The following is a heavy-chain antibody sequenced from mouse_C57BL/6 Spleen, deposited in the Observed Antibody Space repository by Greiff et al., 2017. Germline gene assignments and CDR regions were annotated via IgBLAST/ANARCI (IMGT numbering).Heavy chain of an antibody. CDR1: GFTFSDYG. D-gene: IGHD1-3*01. CDR2: ISSGSSTI. CDR3: AREVDYYAMDY. V-gene: IGHV5-17*01. Sequence: EVQGVESGGGLVKPGGSLKLSCAASGFTFSDYGMHWVRQAPEKGLEWVAYISSGSSTIYYADTVKGRFTITRDNAKNTLFLQMTSLRSEDTAMYYCAREVDYYAMDYWGQGTSVTGSS. J-gene: IGHJ4*01.